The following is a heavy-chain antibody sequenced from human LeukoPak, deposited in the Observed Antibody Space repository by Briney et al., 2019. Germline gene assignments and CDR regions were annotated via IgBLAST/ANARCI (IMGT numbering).Heavy chain of an antibody. CDR2: ISGSGGTT. Sequence: GASLRLSCAASGFTFNTYAMSWVRQAPGKGLEWVSVISGSGGTTYYADSVKGRFTISRDSSKNTLYLQMNSLRADDTAVYYCVKANWGGDYYFYYGLDVWGQGTTVTVSS. V-gene: IGHV3-23*01. J-gene: IGHJ6*02. CDR3: VKANWGGDYYFYYGLDV. D-gene: IGHD7-27*01. CDR1: GFTFNTYA.